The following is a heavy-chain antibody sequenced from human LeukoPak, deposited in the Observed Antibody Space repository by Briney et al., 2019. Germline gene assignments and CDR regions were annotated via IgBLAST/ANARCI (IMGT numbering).Heavy chain of an antibody. J-gene: IGHJ4*02. CDR3: AREDGVPGLIGY. CDR1: GFTFSSYT. D-gene: IGHD2-2*01. CDR2: ISSSSNYI. V-gene: IGHV3-21*01. Sequence: GGSLRLSCAASGFTFSSYTMNWVRQAPGKGLEWVSSISSSSNYIYYADSVKGRFTISRDNAKNALYLQMNSLRAEDTAVYYCAREDGVPGLIGYWGQGTLVTVSS.